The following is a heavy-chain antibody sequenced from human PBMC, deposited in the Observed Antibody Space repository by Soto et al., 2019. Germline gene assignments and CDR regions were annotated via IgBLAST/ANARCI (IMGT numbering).Heavy chain of an antibody. CDR2: ISRDGGTK. CDR3: TGEVASGY. CDR1: GFTVSTYG. D-gene: IGHD2-8*02. J-gene: IGHJ1*01. Sequence: QVQLVESGGGVVQPGRSLRLSCAVSGFTVSTYGMHWVRQAPGKGLEWVAVISRDGGTKYYADSVKGRFTISRDNSRNTLILEMNSLRGDDMAVYYCTGEVASGYWGQSTLVTVSA. V-gene: IGHV3-30*03.